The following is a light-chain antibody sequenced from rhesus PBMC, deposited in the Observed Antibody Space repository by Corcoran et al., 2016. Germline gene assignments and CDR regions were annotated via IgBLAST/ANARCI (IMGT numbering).Light chain of an antibody. J-gene: IGKJ1*01. CDR1: QSISSW. V-gene: IGKV1-22*01. CDR3: LQYSSGPWT. Sequence: DIQMTQSPSSLSASVGDTVTITFRASQSISSWLAWYQQKPGKAPKLLIYKDSSLQSGVPSRLSGTGSRTDFTLTISNLQPEDFATYYCLQYSSGPWTFGQGTKVEIK. CDR2: KDS.